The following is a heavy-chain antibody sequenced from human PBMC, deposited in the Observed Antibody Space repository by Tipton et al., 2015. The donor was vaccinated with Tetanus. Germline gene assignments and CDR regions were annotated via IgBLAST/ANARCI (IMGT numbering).Heavy chain of an antibody. CDR3: ARLVYCSGGSCYSSGWYYFDS. J-gene: IGHJ4*02. D-gene: IGHD2-15*01. CDR2: IYYSGST. Sequence: LRLSCTVSGGSISSRSHYWGWIRQPPGKGLEWIGSIYYSGSTYDNPSLKNRVSMSVDTSNNQFSLMLTSVTAADTAVYFCARLVYCSGGSCYSSGWYYFDSRGQGTLVTVSS. CDR1: GGSISSRSHY. V-gene: IGHV4-39*01.